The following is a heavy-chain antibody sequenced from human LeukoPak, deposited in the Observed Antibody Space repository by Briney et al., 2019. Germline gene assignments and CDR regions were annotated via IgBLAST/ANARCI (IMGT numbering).Heavy chain of an antibody. CDR3: ARKPPVVPAAMPDN. J-gene: IGHJ4*02. V-gene: IGHV1-46*01. CDR1: GFTFTRYF. Sequence: ASVKVSCKASGFTFTRYFMHWVRQATGQGLEWVGIINPSDGTTSYAQKFQGRVTMTRDTSTSTVYMELNSLRSEDTAVYYCARKPPVVPAAMPDNWGQGTLVTVSS. D-gene: IGHD2-2*01. CDR2: INPSDGTT.